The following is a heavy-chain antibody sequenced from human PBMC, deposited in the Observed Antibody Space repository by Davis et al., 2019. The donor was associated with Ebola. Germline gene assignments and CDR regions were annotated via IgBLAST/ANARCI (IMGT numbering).Heavy chain of an antibody. CDR3: ARGPGCSGGSCSGDY. J-gene: IGHJ4*02. V-gene: IGHV4-34*01. CDR2: INHSGST. D-gene: IGHD2-15*01. CDR1: GGSFSGYY. Sequence: SETLSLTCAVYGGSFSGYYWSWIRQPPGKGLEWIGEINHSGSTNYNPSLKSRVTISVDTSKNQFSLKLSSVTAADTAVYYCARGPGCSGGSCSGDYWGQGTLVTVSS.